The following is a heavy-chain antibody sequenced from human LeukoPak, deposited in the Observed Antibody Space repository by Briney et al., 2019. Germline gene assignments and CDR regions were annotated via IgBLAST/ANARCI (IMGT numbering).Heavy chain of an antibody. CDR1: GFAFSSYA. CDR3: AKRPRGNYLDPFDY. CDR2: ISGSGGST. Sequence: GGSLRLSCAASGFAFSSYAMSWVRQPPGKGLEWVSGISGSGGSTYYADSVKGRFTISRDNSKNRLYLQMNSLRAEDTAVYYCAKRPRGNYLDPFDYWGQGTLVTVSS. D-gene: IGHD3-10*01. V-gene: IGHV3-23*01. J-gene: IGHJ4*02.